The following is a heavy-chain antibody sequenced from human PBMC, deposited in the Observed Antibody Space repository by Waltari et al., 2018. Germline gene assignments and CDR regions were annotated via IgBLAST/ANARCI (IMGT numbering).Heavy chain of an antibody. Sequence: EVQLLESGGGLVQPGGSLRLSCAASGFTFSSYAMSWVRQAPGKGLEWVSGIYSGGSTYYADSVKGRFTISRDNSKNTLYLQMNSLRAEDTAVYYCARDIAARPPNPTAFDIWGQGTMVTVSS. V-gene: IGHV3-23*03. J-gene: IGHJ3*02. CDR2: IYSGGST. D-gene: IGHD6-6*01. CDR1: GFTFSSYA. CDR3: ARDIAARPPNPTAFDI.